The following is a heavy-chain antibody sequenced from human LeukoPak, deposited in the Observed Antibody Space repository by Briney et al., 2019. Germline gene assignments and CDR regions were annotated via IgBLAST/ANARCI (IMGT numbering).Heavy chain of an antibody. V-gene: IGHV3-48*01. J-gene: IGHJ4*02. CDR3: ARDFRSSSSHQADF. Sequence: GGSLRLSCAASGFTFSSYSMNWVRQAPGKGLEWVSYISSSSSTIYYADSVKGRFTISRDNAKNSPYLQMNSLRAEDTAVYYCARDFRSSSSHQADFWGQGTLVTVSS. CDR1: GFTFSSYS. CDR2: ISSSSSTI. D-gene: IGHD6-6*01.